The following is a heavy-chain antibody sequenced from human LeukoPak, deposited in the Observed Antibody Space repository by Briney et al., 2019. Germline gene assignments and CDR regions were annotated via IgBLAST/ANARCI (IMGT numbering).Heavy chain of an antibody. CDR1: GFTFSSYS. Sequence: PGGSLRLSCAASGFTFSSYSMNWVRQAPGKGLEWIAYISSSSSSIYYADSVEGRFTISRDNAKDFLYLQMLSLRAEDTAVYYCARDRAGGAYHYDSSGYSSWGQGTLVTVSS. V-gene: IGHV3-48*01. D-gene: IGHD3-22*01. J-gene: IGHJ5*02. CDR2: ISSSSSSI. CDR3: ARDRAGGAYHYDSSGYSS.